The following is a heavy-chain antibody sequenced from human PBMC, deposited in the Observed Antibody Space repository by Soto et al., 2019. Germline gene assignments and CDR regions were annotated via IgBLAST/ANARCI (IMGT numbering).Heavy chain of an antibody. CDR2: ISYDGSKK. J-gene: IGHJ6*02. D-gene: IGHD6-19*01. CDR1: GFTFSSYG. Sequence: GGSLRLSCAASGFTFSSYGMHWVRQAPGKGLEWVAVISYDGSKKYYADSVKGRFTISRDNSKNTLYLQMNSLRAEDTAVYYCAKDLAVAVPPPWAPNYYYYHGMDVWGQGTTVTVSS. V-gene: IGHV3-30*18. CDR3: AKDLAVAVPPPWAPNYYYYHGMDV.